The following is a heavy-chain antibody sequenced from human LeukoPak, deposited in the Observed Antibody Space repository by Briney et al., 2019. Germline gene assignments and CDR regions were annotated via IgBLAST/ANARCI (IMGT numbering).Heavy chain of an antibody. Sequence: PGGSLRLSCAASGFTFSSYEMNWVRQAPGKGLEWVSYISSSGSTIYCADSVKGRFTISRDNAKNSLYLQMNSLRAEDTAVYYCARDPPYDILTGLMWDYWGQGTLVTVSS. CDR3: ARDPPYDILTGLMWDY. CDR1: GFTFSSYE. CDR2: ISSSGSTI. V-gene: IGHV3-48*03. D-gene: IGHD3-9*01. J-gene: IGHJ4*02.